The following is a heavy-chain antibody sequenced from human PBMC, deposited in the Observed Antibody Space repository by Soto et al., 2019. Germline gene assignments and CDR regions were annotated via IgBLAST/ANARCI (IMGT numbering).Heavy chain of an antibody. CDR2: INSDGSST. V-gene: IGHV3-74*01. J-gene: IGHJ3*02. D-gene: IGHD6-13*01. CDR1: GFTFSSYW. Sequence: PGGSLRLSCAAPGFTFSSYWMHWVRQAPGKGLVWVSRINSDGSSTSYADSVKGRFTISRDNAKNTLYLQMNSLRAEDTAVYYCARAGIAAAGPDAFDIWGQGTMVTVSS. CDR3: ARAGIAAAGPDAFDI.